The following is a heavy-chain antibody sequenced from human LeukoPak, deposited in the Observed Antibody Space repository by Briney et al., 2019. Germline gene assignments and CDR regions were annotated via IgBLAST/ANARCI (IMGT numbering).Heavy chain of an antibody. CDR1: GFTFSSYA. D-gene: IGHD3-9*01. Sequence: GGSLRLSCAPSGFTFSSYAMSWVRQAPGKGLGWVSAISGSGGSTYYADSVKGRFTISRDNSKNTLYLQMNSLRAEDPGVYYCAKDLDDILTGYDYWGQGTLVTVSS. CDR2: ISGSGGST. J-gene: IGHJ4*02. V-gene: IGHV3-23*01. CDR3: AKDLDDILTGYDY.